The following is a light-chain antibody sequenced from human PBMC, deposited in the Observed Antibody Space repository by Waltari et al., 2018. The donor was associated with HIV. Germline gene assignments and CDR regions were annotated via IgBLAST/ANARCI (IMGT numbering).Light chain of an antibody. CDR2: DNH. Sequence: QSVLTHPPAVSAAPGQKVTISCSGTTSNIGNNFVTWYQILPGTAPKLLIFDNHKRPSGVSDRFSASKSATSATLDITGLHTGDEAEYYCGTWDTSLNAGVFGGGTKVSVL. J-gene: IGLJ2*01. V-gene: IGLV1-51*01. CDR1: TSNIGNNF. CDR3: GTWDTSLNAGV.